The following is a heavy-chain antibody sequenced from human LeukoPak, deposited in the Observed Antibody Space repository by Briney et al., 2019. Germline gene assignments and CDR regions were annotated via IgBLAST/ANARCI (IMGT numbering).Heavy chain of an antibody. Sequence: ASVKVSCKASGGTFSSYAISWVRQAPGQGLEWMGGIIPIFGTANYAQKFQGRVTITTDESTSTAYMELSSLRSEDTAVYYCARDLAAQGAFDIWSQGTMVTVSS. J-gene: IGHJ3*02. V-gene: IGHV1-69*05. D-gene: IGHD6-6*01. CDR2: IIPIFGTA. CDR3: ARDLAAQGAFDI. CDR1: GGTFSSYA.